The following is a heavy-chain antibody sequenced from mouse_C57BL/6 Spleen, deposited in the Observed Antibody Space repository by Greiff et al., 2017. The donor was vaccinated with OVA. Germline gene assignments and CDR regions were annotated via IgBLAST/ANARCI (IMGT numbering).Heavy chain of an antibody. J-gene: IGHJ2*01. CDR1: GYTFTSYW. V-gene: IGHV1-64*01. CDR3: AGEDRGTPSDY. CDR2: IYPTSGST. Sequence: VQLQQPGAELVKPGASVKLSCKASGYTFTSYWMHWVKQRPGQGLEWIGMIYPTSGSTNYNEKFKGKATLTVDKSSSTAYMQLSSLTSEDSAVYCCAGEDRGTPSDYWGQGTTLTVSS.